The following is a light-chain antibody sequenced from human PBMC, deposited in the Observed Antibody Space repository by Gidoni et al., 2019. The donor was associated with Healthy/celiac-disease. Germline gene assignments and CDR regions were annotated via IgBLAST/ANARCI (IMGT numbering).Light chain of an antibody. J-gene: IGKJ4*01. V-gene: IGKV1-5*03. CDR3: QQYNSSSLT. CDR1: QSISSW. CDR2: KAS. Sequence: DIQMIQSPSTLSASVGDRVTITCRASQSISSWLAWYQQKPGKAPKLLIYKASSLESGVPSRCSGSGSGTEFTLTISSLQHDDFATYYCQQYNSSSLTCGGGTKVEIK.